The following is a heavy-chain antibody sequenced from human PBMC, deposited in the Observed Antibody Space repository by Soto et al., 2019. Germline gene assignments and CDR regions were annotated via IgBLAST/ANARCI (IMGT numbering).Heavy chain of an antibody. CDR2: IIPIFGTA. D-gene: IGHD5-12*01. J-gene: IGHJ6*02. CDR1: GGTFSSYA. CDR3: ARKGGYSGYARYYYYGMGV. Sequence: QVQLVQSGAEVKKPGSSVKVSCKASGGTFSSYAISWVRQAPGQGLEWMGGIIPIFGTANYAQKFQGRVTITADESTSTAYMELSSLRSEDTAVYYCARKGGYSGYARYYYYGMGVWGQGTTVTVSS. V-gene: IGHV1-69*01.